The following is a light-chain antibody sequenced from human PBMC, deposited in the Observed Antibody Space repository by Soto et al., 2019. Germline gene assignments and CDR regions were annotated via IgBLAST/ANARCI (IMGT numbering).Light chain of an antibody. Sequence: TQSPSSLSLSPGERATLSCRASQSVSSYLAWYQQKPGQAPRLLIYDASSRATGIPARFSGSGSGTDFTLTISSLEPEDFAVYYCQQRSNWPPMYTFGQGTKLEIK. J-gene: IGKJ2*01. CDR2: DAS. V-gene: IGKV3-11*01. CDR1: QSVSSY. CDR3: QQRSNWPPMYT.